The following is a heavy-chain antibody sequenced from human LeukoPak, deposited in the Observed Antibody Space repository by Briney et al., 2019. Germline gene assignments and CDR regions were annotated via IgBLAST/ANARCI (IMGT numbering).Heavy chain of an antibody. CDR1: GFTFSSYR. D-gene: IGHD3-10*01. CDR3: ARDTYGSGNFYEY. Sequence: PGGSLRLSRAASGFTFSSYRMHWVRQVPGKGLVWVSRISSDESSTTYADSVKGRFTISRDNAKNTLYLQMNSLRAEDTAVYYCARDTYGSGNFYEYWGQGTLVMVSS. V-gene: IGHV3-74*01. J-gene: IGHJ4*02. CDR2: ISSDESST.